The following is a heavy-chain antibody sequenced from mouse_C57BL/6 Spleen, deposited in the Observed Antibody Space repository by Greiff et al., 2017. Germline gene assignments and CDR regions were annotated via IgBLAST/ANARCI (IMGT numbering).Heavy chain of an antibody. J-gene: IGHJ3*01. D-gene: IGHD2-2*01. V-gene: IGHV5-6*01. CDR3: ARDGYDGGFAY. Sequence: EVQGVESGGDLVKPGGSLKLSCAASGFTFSSYGMSWVRQTPDKRLEWVATISSGGSYTYYPDSVKGRFTISRDNAKNTLYLQMSSLKSEDTAMYYCARDGYDGGFAYWGQGTLVTVSA. CDR1: GFTFSSYG. CDR2: ISSGGSYT.